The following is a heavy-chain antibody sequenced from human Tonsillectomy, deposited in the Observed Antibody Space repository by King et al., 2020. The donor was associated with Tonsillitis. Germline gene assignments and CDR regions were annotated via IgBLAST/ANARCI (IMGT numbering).Heavy chain of an antibody. V-gene: IGHV4-4*07. Sequence: QLQESGPGLVKPSETLSLTCTVSGGSISSYYWSWIRQPAGKGLEWIGRIYTSGSTNYNPSLKSRVTMSVDTSKNQFSLKLSAVTAADTAVYYCARGGLLWFGELLGYFDYWGQGTLVTVSS. CDR2: IYTSGST. D-gene: IGHD3-10*01. CDR3: ARGGLLWFGELLGYFDY. CDR1: GGSISSYY. J-gene: IGHJ4*02.